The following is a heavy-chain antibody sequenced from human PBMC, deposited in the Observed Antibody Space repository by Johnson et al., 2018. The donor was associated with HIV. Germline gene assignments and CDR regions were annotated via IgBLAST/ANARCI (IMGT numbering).Heavy chain of an antibody. CDR1: GFTFNNAW. V-gene: IGHV3-66*02. Sequence: VQLVESGGGLVKPGGSLRLSCAASGFTFNNAWMSWVRQAPGKGLEWVSAIYSGGSTYYADSVKGRFTISRDNSKNTLYLQMNSLRAEDTAVYYCARGGYRSGWFHDAFDIWGQGTMVTVSS. CDR3: ARGGYRSGWFHDAFDI. CDR2: IYSGGST. D-gene: IGHD6-19*01. J-gene: IGHJ3*02.